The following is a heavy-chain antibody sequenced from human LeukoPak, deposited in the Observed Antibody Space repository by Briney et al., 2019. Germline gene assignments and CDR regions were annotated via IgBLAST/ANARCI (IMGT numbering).Heavy chain of an antibody. CDR3: ARDLHYYGSGDYYYYYMDV. D-gene: IGHD3-10*01. V-gene: IGHV4-38-2*02. CDR1: GYSISSASY. Sequence: SETLSLTCAVSGYSISSASYWGWIRQPPGKGLEWIGNIYHSGSPYYNPSLKSRVTISVDTSKNQFSLKLSSVTAADTAVYYCARDLHYYGSGDYYYYYMDVWGKGTTVTVSS. J-gene: IGHJ6*03. CDR2: IYHSGSP.